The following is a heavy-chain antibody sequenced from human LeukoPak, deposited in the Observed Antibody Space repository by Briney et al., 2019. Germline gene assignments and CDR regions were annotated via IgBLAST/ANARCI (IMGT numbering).Heavy chain of an antibody. CDR2: IYYSGST. V-gene: IGHV4-30-4*01. Sequence: PSETLSLTCTVSGGSISSGDYYWSWIRQPPGEDLEWIGYIYYSGSTYYNPSLKSRVTISVDTSKNQFSLKLSSVTAADTAVYYCARDRVSSWSLDYWGQGTLVTVSS. CDR1: GGSISSGDYY. D-gene: IGHD6-13*01. CDR3: ARDRVSSWSLDY. J-gene: IGHJ4*02.